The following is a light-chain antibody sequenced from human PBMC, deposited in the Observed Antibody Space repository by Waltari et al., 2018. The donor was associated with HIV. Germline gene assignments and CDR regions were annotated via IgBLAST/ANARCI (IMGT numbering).Light chain of an antibody. CDR2: GSS. CDR1: QSINNN. CDR3: QQYKNWPYT. J-gene: IGKJ2*01. Sequence: EIVMTQSPATLSASPGERATHSCRASQSINNNLAWYQQKPGQAPRLLIYGSSTRATGIPARFSGSGSATEFALTISSLQSGDFAVYFCQQYKNWPYTFGQGTKLEIK. V-gene: IGKV3-15*01.